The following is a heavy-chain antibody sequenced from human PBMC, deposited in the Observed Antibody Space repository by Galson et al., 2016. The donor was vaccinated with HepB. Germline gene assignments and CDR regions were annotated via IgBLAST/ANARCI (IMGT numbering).Heavy chain of an antibody. CDR2: IKKDRRDK. J-gene: IGHJ5*02. V-gene: IGHV3-7*01. D-gene: IGHD1-26*01. Sequence: SLRLSCAASGFTFSSFWVNWVRQAPGKGLEWVASIKKDRRDKYYVGSVKGRFTISRDNAKNTLYLQMNNLRAEDTAVYYCVNLGTTRTWGQGTQVTVSS. CDR1: GFTFSSFW. CDR3: VNLGTTRT.